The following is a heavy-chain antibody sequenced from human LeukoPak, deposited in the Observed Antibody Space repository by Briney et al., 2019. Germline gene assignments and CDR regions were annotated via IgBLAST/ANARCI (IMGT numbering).Heavy chain of an antibody. V-gene: IGHV3-30*18. Sequence: GGSLGLSCAASGFTFDSYGIHWVRQAPGKGLEWVAGISYDGSNKYFGGSVKGRFTISRDNSRNTVYLQMNSLGIEDTAMYYCAKVWRDDHISGSYRGFHHWGQGTLVTVSS. CDR2: ISYDGSNK. CDR3: AKVWRDDHISGSYRGFHH. D-gene: IGHD3-16*02. CDR1: GFTFDSYG. J-gene: IGHJ4*02.